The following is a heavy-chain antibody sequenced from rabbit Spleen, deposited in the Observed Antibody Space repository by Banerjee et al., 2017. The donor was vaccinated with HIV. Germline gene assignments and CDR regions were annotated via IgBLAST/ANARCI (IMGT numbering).Heavy chain of an antibody. J-gene: IGHJ4*01. CDR1: GFSFSSSYY. CDR3: ARDFGSRSYSSFNL. Sequence: QSLEESGGDLVKPGASLTLTCTASGFSFSSSYYMWWVRQAPGKGLEWIACIYTGSSGSTYYASWATGRFTISKTSSTTVTLQMTSLTAADTATYFCARDFGSRSYSSFNLWGPGTLVTVS. V-gene: IGHV1S40*01. D-gene: IGHD8-1*01. CDR2: IYTGSSGST.